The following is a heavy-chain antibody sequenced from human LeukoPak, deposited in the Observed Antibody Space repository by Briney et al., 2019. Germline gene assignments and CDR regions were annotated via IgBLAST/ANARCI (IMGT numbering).Heavy chain of an antibody. V-gene: IGHV4-59*08. CDR2: IYYSGST. CDR3: ASLISAAATS. CDR1: GGSMSSYY. Sequence: SETLSLTCTVSGGSMSSYYWTWIRQPPGKGLEWIGYIYYSGSTNYSPSLKSRVTISVDTSKNQFSLELSSVTAADTAVYYCASLISAAATSWGQGTLVTVSS. J-gene: IGHJ5*02. D-gene: IGHD6-13*01.